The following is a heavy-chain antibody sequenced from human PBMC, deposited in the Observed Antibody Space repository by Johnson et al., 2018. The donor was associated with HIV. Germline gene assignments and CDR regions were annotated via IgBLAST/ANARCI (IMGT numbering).Heavy chain of an antibody. CDR3: AKDGVYSSSPLGAFDI. D-gene: IGHD6-6*01. CDR2: ISYDGSYK. V-gene: IGHV3-30*18. Sequence: VQLVESGGGLVQPGGSLRLSCAASGFTFSTYGMHWVRQAPGKGLEWVALISYDGSYKYYADSVKGRFTISRDNSKNTLYLQMNSLRAEDTAVYYCAKDGVYSSSPLGAFDIWGQGTMVTVSS. J-gene: IGHJ3*02. CDR1: GFTFSTYG.